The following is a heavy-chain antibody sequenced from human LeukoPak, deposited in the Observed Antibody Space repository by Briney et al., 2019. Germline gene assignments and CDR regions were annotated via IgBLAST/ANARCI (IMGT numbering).Heavy chain of an antibody. Sequence: GGSLRLSCAASGFTFSSYAMSWVRQAPGKGLEWVPAISGSGGSTYYADSVKGRFTISRDNSKNTLYLQMNSLRAEDTAVYYCAKDAEGIQLWSGGVDYWGQGTLVTVSS. CDR3: AKDAEGIQLWSGGVDY. D-gene: IGHD5-18*01. CDR2: ISGSGGST. CDR1: GFTFSSYA. V-gene: IGHV3-23*01. J-gene: IGHJ4*02.